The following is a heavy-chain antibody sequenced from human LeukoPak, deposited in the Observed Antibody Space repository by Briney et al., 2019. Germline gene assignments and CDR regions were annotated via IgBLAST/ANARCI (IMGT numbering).Heavy chain of an antibody. CDR1: GGSITSTNW. V-gene: IGHV4-4*02. Sequence: SGTLSLTCGVSGGSITSTNWLSWVRQPPGQGLEWIGEVSLSGLTNYNPSLSSRIIMALDTSKNHLSLHLTSVTAADTAVYYCSRENGAFSPFGYWGQGYLVTVLS. J-gene: IGHJ4*02. D-gene: IGHD2-8*01. CDR2: VSLSGLT. CDR3: SRENGAFSPFGY.